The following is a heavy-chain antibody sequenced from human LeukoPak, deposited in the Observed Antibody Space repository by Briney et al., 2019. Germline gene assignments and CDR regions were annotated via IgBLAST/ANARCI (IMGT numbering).Heavy chain of an antibody. V-gene: IGHV4-34*01. CDR3: ATYGGDWKFDS. J-gene: IGHJ4*02. D-gene: IGHD2-21*02. CDR2: ITYRGSP. CDR1: DGSLDIYY. Sequence: SETLSLTCGASDGSLDIYYWMFVRQPPGKGLQWIGEITYRGSPYYHPSLNSRATISIDASQRHVSLTLRSVTAADTAVYYCATYGGDWKFDSWGQGTLVTVSS.